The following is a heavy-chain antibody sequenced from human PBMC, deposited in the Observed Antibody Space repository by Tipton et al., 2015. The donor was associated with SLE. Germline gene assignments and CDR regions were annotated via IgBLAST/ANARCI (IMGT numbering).Heavy chain of an antibody. CDR1: SYSIYNGFY. D-gene: IGHD3-3*01. Sequence: TLSLTCSVSSYSIYNGFYWGWIRQSPGKGLEWIGSIYRSGTAYYNPSLKSRVTMSVDTSKNQFSLKLTSVTAADTAVYYCARDPYDSWSDYQAPFDCWGPGTLVTV. V-gene: IGHV4-38-2*02. J-gene: IGHJ4*02. CDR3: ARDPYDSWSDYQAPFDC. CDR2: IYRSGTA.